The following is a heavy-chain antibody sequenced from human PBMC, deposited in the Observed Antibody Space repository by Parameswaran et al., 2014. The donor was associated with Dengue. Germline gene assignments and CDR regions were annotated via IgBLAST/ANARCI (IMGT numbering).Heavy chain of an antibody. CDR2: ISSSSSYI. Sequence: WIRQPPGKGLEWVSSISSSSSYIYYADSVRGRFTISRDNAKNSLYLQMNSLRAEDTAVYYCARDAANGIYYYYYYYMDVWGKGTTVTVSS. D-gene: IGHD6-25*01. V-gene: IGHV3-21*01. J-gene: IGHJ6*03. CDR3: ARDAANGIYYYYYYYMDV.